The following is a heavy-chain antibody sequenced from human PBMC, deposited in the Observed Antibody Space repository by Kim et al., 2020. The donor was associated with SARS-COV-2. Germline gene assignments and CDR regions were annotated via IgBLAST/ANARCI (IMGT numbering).Heavy chain of an antibody. Sequence: YADSVKGRFTISRDNSKNTLYLQMNSLRAEDTAVYYCAKDMSELSGWYPPWGQGTLVTVSS. CDR3: AKDMSELSGWYPP. D-gene: IGHD6-19*01. J-gene: IGHJ5*02. V-gene: IGHV3-23*01.